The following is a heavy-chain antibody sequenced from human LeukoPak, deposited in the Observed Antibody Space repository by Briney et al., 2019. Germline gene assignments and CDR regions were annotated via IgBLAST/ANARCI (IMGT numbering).Heavy chain of an antibody. CDR2: MNPNSGNT. CDR3: ARTLWFGELSLVY. J-gene: IGHJ4*02. V-gene: IGHV1-8*01. CDR1: GHTFTSYD. D-gene: IGHD3-10*01. Sequence: ASVKVSCKASGHTFTSYDINWVRQATGQGLEWMGWMNPNSGNTGYAQKFQGRVTMTRNTSISTAYMELSSLRSEDTAVYYCARTLWFGELSLVYWGQGTLVTVSS.